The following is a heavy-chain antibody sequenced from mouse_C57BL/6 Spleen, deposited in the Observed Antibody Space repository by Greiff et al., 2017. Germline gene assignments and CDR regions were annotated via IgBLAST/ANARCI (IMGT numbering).Heavy chain of an antibody. CDR2: ISYGGSYT. J-gene: IGHJ1*03. Sequence: EVMLVESGGGLVKPGGSLKLSCAASGFTFSSYAMSWVRQTPEKRLEWVATISYGGSYTYYPDNVKGRFTISRDNAKNTLYLQMSQLKSEDTAMYYCARDYYDYDGYWYFDVWGTGTTVTVSS. V-gene: IGHV5-4*01. CDR1: GFTFSSYA. D-gene: IGHD2-4*01. CDR3: ARDYYDYDGYWYFDV.